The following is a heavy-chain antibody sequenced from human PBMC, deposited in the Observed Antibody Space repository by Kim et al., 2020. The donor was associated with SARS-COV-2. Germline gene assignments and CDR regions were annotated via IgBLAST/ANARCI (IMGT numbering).Heavy chain of an antibody. Sequence: SETLSLTCTVSGGSISSYYWSWIRQPPGKGLEWIGFIYYSGSTNYNPSLKSRVTISVDTSKNQFSLNLSSLTAADTAVYYCARSSSSSVCYFDLWGRGTLVNVSS. CDR1: GGSISSYY. J-gene: IGHJ2*01. V-gene: IGHV4-59*08. CDR2: IYYSGST. CDR3: ARSSSSSVCYFDL. D-gene: IGHD6-6*01.